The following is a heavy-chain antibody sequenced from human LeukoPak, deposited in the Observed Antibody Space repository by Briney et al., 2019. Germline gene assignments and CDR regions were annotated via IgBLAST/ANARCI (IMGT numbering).Heavy chain of an antibody. J-gene: IGHJ4*02. CDR2: INPSGGST. CDR1: GYTFTSYY. V-gene: IGHV1-46*01. D-gene: IGHD3-10*01. Sequence: ASVKVSCKASGYTFTSYYMHWVRQAPGQGLEWMGIINPSGGSTSYAQKFQGRVTMTRDTSTSTVYMELSSLRSEDTAVYYCARDPMVRGSSGGAYYFDYWGQGTLVTVSS. CDR3: ARDPMVRGSSGGAYYFDY.